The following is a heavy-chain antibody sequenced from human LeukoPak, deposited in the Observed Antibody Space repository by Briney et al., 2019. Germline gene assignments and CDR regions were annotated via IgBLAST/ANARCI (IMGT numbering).Heavy chain of an antibody. J-gene: IGHJ6*03. CDR2: IKQDGSEK. CDR1: GFTFSSYW. CDR3: ARESDYDFWSGSKTNYYYYMDV. V-gene: IGHV3-7*01. D-gene: IGHD3-3*01. Sequence: GGSLRLSCAASGFTFSSYWMSWVRQAPGKGLEWVANIKQDGSEKYYVDSVKGRFTISRDNAKNSLYLQMNSLRAEDTAVYYCARESDYDFWSGSKTNYYYYMDVWGKGTTVTVSS.